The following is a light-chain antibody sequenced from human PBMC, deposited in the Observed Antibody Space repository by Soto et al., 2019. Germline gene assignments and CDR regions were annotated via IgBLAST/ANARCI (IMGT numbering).Light chain of an antibody. Sequence: IVLTQSQPTLSLTPGERATHSCRASQSVSSSYLAWYQQKPGQAPRLLIYGASSRATGIPDRFSGSGSGTEFTLTISSLQSEDFAVYHCQQYYNWWTFGQGSKVDIK. J-gene: IGKJ1*01. CDR1: QSVSSSY. V-gene: IGKV3D-7*01. CDR3: QQYYNWWT. CDR2: GAS.